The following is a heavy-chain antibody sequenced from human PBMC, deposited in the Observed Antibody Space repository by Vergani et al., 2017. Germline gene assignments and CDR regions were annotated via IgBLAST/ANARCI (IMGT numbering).Heavy chain of an antibody. CDR1: GFTVSSNY. CDR3: ARVGYCSGGSCDYYYYYGMDV. CDR2: IYSGGST. D-gene: IGHD2-15*01. Sequence: EVQLVESGGGLVQPGGSLRLSCAASGFTVSSNYMSWVRQAPGKGLEWVSVIYSGGSTYHADSVKGRFTISRDNSKNTLYLQMNSLRAEDTAVYYCARVGYCSGGSCDYYYYYGMDVWGQGTTVTVSS. J-gene: IGHJ6*02. V-gene: IGHV3-66*02.